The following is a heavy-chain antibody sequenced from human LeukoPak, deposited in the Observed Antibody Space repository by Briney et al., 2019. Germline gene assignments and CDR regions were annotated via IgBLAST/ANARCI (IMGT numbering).Heavy chain of an antibody. CDR2: ISDSGDRT. CDR3: AKDARRSSGWFFFDH. CDR1: GFAFSRQD. Sequence: AGGSLRLSCAASGFAFSRQDMGWVRQAPGKGLEWVSGISDSGDRTYYADSVKGRFTISRDNSKNTLYLQMNSLRVEDTAVYYCAKDARRSSGWFFFDHWGQGTLVTVSS. J-gene: IGHJ4*02. V-gene: IGHV3-23*01. D-gene: IGHD6-19*01.